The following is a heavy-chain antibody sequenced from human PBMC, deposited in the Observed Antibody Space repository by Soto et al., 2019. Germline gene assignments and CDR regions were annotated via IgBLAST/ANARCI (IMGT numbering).Heavy chain of an antibody. Sequence: EQLQESGPGLVKPSETLSLTCTVSGGSISSYYWSWIRQPPGKGLEWIGYIYYSGSTNYNPSLKSRVTISVDTSKNQFSLKLSSVTAADTAVYDCARDGYSSSWYYGMDVWGQGTTVTVSS. D-gene: IGHD6-13*01. J-gene: IGHJ6*02. CDR2: IYYSGST. CDR3: ARDGYSSSWYYGMDV. V-gene: IGHV4-59*01. CDR1: GGSISSYY.